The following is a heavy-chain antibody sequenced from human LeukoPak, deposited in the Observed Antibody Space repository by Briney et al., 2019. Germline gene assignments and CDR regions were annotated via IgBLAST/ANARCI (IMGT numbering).Heavy chain of an antibody. D-gene: IGHD1-26*01. Sequence: GGSLRLSCAASGFTFSSYAMSWVRQAPGKGLEWVSAISGSGGSAYYADSVKGRFTISRDKSKNTVYLQMNSLRAEDTAVYYCAKVAEVGATGYYYYMDVWGKGTTVTISS. CDR3: AKVAEVGATGYYYYMDV. V-gene: IGHV3-23*01. J-gene: IGHJ6*03. CDR1: GFTFSSYA. CDR2: ISGSGGSA.